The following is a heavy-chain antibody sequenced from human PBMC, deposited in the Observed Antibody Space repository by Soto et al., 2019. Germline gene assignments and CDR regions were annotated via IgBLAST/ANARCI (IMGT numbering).Heavy chain of an antibody. CDR3: ARQYSRSSLIYYYYYMDV. CDR1: GGSISSYY. Sequence: QVQLQESGPGLVKPSETLSLTCTVSGGSISSYYWGWIRQPPGKGLEWIGYIYYSGSTNYNPSLKSRVTISVDTAKNQSSQKLSSVTAADTAVYYCARQYSRSSLIYYYYYMDVWGKGTTVTVSS. CDR2: IYYSGST. V-gene: IGHV4-59*08. D-gene: IGHD1-26*01. J-gene: IGHJ6*03.